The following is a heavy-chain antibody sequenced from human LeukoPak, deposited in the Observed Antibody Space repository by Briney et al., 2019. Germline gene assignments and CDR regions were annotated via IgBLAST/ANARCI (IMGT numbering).Heavy chain of an antibody. D-gene: IGHD2-2*02. Sequence: EESLKISCKGSGYSFSSNWIAWVRQMPGKGLEWMGIINPGDSGTRYSPSFQGQVTISADKSISTAYLQWSSLKASDTAMYFCARQAAIPLKDWGQGTLVTVSS. CDR3: ARQAAIPLKD. V-gene: IGHV5-51*01. CDR2: INPGDSGT. CDR1: GYSFSSNW. J-gene: IGHJ4*02.